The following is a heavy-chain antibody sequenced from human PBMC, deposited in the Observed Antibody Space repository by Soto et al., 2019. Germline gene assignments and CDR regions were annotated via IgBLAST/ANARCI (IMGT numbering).Heavy chain of an antibody. J-gene: IGHJ4*02. Sequence: ASVKVSCKASGYTFTTYAIHWVRQAPGQRLEWMGWINAGNGKTKYSQKFQDRVTITRDTSATTGYMELSSLTSEDTAVYYCARAGDDCSTTSCYMIDYWGQGTLVTVSS. V-gene: IGHV1-3*01. CDR1: GYTFTTYA. D-gene: IGHD2-2*02. CDR3: ARAGDDCSTTSCYMIDY. CDR2: INAGNGKT.